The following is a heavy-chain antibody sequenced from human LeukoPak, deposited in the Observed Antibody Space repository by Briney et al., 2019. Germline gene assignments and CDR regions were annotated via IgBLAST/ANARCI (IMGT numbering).Heavy chain of an antibody. CDR2: INHSGYT. V-gene: IGHV4-34*01. CDR3: TRMTTGHDY. D-gene: IGHD4-17*01. Sequence: PSETLSLTCAVSGVSFNDYYWSXVXXTPGXXLEWIGEINHSGYTNDSPSLKSRVTXSIDTSRKQFSLNLRSVTVADTGIYYCTRMTTGHDYWGQGTLVTVSS. CDR1: GVSFNDYY. J-gene: IGHJ4*02.